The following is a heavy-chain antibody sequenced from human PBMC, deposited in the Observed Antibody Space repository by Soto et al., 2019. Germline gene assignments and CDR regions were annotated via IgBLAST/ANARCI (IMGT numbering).Heavy chain of an antibody. D-gene: IGHD2-8*02. CDR1: GGTFSSYA. V-gene: IGHV1-69*05. CDR2: IIPIFGTA. J-gene: IGHJ4*02. CDR3: ARVACTGGRCYYDY. Sequence: QVQLVQSGAEVKKPGSSVKVSCKASGGTFSSYAISWVRQAPGQGLEWMGGIIPIFGTANYAQKFQGRVTMTRNTAISTAYMELSSLRSEDTAMYYCARVACTGGRCYYDYWGQGTLVTVSS.